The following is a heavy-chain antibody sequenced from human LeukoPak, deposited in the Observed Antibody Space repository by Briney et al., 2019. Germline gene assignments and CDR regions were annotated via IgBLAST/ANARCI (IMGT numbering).Heavy chain of an antibody. D-gene: IGHD2-2*03. V-gene: IGHV3-73*01. CDR3: TIRWDVDIVVVPAAMSIYYFDY. J-gene: IGHJ4*02. Sequence: GGSLRLSCAASGFTFSGSAMHWVRQASGKGLEWVGRIRSKANSYATAYAASVKGRFTISRDDSKNTAYLQMNSLKTEDTAVYYCTIRWDVDIVVVPAAMSIYYFDYWGQGTLVTVSS. CDR2: IRSKANSYAT. CDR1: GFTFSGSA.